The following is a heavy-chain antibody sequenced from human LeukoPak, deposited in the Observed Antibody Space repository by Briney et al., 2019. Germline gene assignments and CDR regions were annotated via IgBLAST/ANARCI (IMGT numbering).Heavy chain of an antibody. J-gene: IGHJ4*02. CDR3: ARDTGGGYSCYDC. D-gene: IGHD5-18*01. CDR2: IKQDGSEK. CDR1: GFTFSSYW. Sequence: GRSLRLSCAASGFTFSSYWMTWIRQAPGKGPEWVANIKQDGSEKYYVDSVKGRFTISRDNAKNSLYLQMNSLRAEDTAVYYCARDTGGGYSCYDCWGQGTLVTVSS. V-gene: IGHV3-7*01.